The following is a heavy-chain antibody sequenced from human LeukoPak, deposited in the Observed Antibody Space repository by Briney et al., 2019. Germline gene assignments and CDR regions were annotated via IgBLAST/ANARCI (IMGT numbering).Heavy chain of an antibody. CDR2: TKEDGGEK. CDR3: ARRSVAGSLDY. J-gene: IGHJ4*02. V-gene: IGHV3-7*01. CDR1: GFTFSDYY. Sequence: PGGSLRLSCAASGFTFSDYYMSWVRQAPGKGLEWVANTKEDGGEKYYVDSVKGRFTISRDNAENSLYLQMNSLRAEDTAVYYCARRSVAGSLDYWGQGTLVTVSS. D-gene: IGHD6-19*01.